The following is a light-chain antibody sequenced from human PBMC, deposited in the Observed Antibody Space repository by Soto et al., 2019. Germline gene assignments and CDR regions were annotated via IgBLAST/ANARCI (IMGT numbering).Light chain of an antibody. V-gene: IGLV2-23*02. J-gene: IGLJ1*01. CDR3: CSYAGGRSPYV. CDR2: EVS. CDR1: TSDVGSYDL. Sequence: QSVLTQPASVSGSPGQSITISCTGTTSDVGSYDLVSWYQPHPGKAPKIMIYEVSKRPSGDSNRFSGSKSGNTASLTISGLQAEDEADYYCCSYAGGRSPYVFGTGTKVTVL.